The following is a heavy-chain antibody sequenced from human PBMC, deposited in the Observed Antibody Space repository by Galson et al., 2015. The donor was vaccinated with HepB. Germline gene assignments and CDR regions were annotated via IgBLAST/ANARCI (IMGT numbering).Heavy chain of an antibody. CDR3: ASDMGTMEGYFDY. Sequence: ALRLSCAASGFTFSSYGMHWVRRAPGKGLEWVAVIWYDGSNKYYADSVKGRFTISRDNSKNTLYLQMNSLRAEDTAVYYCASDMGTMEGYFDYWGQGTLVTVSS. J-gene: IGHJ4*02. CDR2: IWYDGSNK. D-gene: IGHD7-27*01. V-gene: IGHV3-33*01. CDR1: GFTFSSYG.